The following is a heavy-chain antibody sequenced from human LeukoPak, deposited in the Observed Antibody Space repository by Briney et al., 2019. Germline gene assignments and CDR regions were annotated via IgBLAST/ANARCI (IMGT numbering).Heavy chain of an antibody. CDR2: IYSSGYT. V-gene: IGHV4-59*11. Sequence: SETLSLTCTVSNGSISSHYWSWIRQPPGKGLEWIGLIYSSGYTNYNPSLKSRVTISVDTSRNQFSLKLSSATAADTAVYYCARNERRAQKDTYYAYFCYMDVWGKGYRVTVSS. CDR1: NGSISSHY. J-gene: IGHJ6*03. D-gene: IGHD6-25*01. CDR3: ARNERRAQKDTYYAYFCYMDV.